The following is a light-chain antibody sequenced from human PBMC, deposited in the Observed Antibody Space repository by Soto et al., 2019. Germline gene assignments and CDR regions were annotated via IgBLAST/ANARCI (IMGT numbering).Light chain of an antibody. CDR1: SSDVGGYNY. Sequence: QAASLSGSPGQSITISCTGTSSDVGGYNYVSWYQQHPGKAPKLIIYEVSNRPSGVSYRFSGSKSGNTASLTISGLQAEDEADYYCSSYISVSSPVVFGGGTKLTVL. CDR3: SSYISVSSPVV. V-gene: IGLV2-14*01. CDR2: EVS. J-gene: IGLJ2*01.